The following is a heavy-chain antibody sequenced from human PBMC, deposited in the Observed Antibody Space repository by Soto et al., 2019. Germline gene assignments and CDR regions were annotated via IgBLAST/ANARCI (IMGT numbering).Heavy chain of an antibody. CDR2: IKQDGSEK. D-gene: IGHD3-22*01. Sequence: GGSLRLSCAASGFTFSSYWMSWVRQAPGKGLEWVANIKQDGSEKYYVDYVKGRFTISRDNAKNSLYLQMNSLRAEDTAVYYCASRSYDTIREGDDYWGQGILVTVSS. J-gene: IGHJ4*02. V-gene: IGHV3-7*02. CDR3: ASRSYDTIREGDDY. CDR1: GFTFSSYW.